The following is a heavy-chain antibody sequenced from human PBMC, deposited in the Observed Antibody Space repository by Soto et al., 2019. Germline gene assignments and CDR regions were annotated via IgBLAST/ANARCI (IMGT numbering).Heavy chain of an antibody. CDR1: GFSFSDYA. D-gene: IGHD2-2*01. Sequence: GGSLRLSSVASGFSFSDYAMTWMRQTTGGGLDFVAFISNTAITDYYADSVKGRFTISRDNARNSVYLQMDSLRAEDAAVYYCARVFHQMLSHKQYYYSLHVWGTGPTVTVSS. CDR3: ARVFHQMLSHKQYYYSLHV. J-gene: IGHJ6*04. V-gene: IGHV3-11*01. CDR2: ISNTAITD.